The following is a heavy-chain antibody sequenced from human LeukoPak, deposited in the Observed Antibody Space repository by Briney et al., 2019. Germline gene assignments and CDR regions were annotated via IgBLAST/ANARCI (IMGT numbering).Heavy chain of an antibody. D-gene: IGHD3-22*01. Sequence: GRSLRLSCAASGFTFSSYGMHWVRQAPGKGLEWVAVIWYDGTNKYYADSVKGRFTISRDNSKNTLYLQMNSLRAEDTAVYYCARPYYYDSSGYFGYWGQGTLVTVSS. J-gene: IGHJ4*02. V-gene: IGHV3-33*01. CDR3: ARPYYYDSSGYFGY. CDR2: IWYDGTNK. CDR1: GFTFSSYG.